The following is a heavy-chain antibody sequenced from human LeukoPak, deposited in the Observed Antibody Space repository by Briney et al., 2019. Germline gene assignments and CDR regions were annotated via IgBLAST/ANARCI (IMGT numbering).Heavy chain of an antibody. CDR1: GGSFSGYY. CDR2: ISHSGST. Sequence: SETLSLTCAVYGGSFSGYYWSWIRQPPGKGLEWIGEISHSGSTNYNPSLKSRVTISVDTSKNQYSLKLSSVTAADTAVYYCARGLTVTTSDDYWGQGTLVTVSS. CDR3: ARGLTVTTSDDY. V-gene: IGHV4-34*01. J-gene: IGHJ4*02. D-gene: IGHD4-17*01.